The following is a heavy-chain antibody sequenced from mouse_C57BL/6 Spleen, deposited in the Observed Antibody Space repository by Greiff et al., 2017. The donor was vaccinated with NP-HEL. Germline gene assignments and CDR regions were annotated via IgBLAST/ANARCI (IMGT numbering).Heavy chain of an antibody. CDR3: AREAGSSSAWFAY. Sequence: VQLQQSGAELVRPGSSVKLSCKASGYTFTSYWMDWVKQRPGQGLEWIGNIYPSDSETHYNQKFKDKATLTVDKSSSTAYMQLSSLTSEDSAVYYCAREAGSSSAWFAYWGQGTLVTVSA. V-gene: IGHV1-61*01. CDR2: IYPSDSET. CDR1: GYTFTSYW. J-gene: IGHJ3*01. D-gene: IGHD1-1*01.